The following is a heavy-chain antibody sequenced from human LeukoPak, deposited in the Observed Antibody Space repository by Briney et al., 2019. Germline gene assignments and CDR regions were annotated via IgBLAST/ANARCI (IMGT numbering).Heavy chain of an antibody. CDR2: ISWNSGSI. Sequence: PGRSLRLSCAASGFTFDDYAMHWVRQAPGKGLEPVSGISWNSGSIGYADSVKGRFTISRDNAKNSLYLQMNSLRAEDTALYYCAKDFTSIAVAGPSDYWGQGTLVTVSS. D-gene: IGHD6-19*01. CDR1: GFTFDDYA. J-gene: IGHJ4*02. CDR3: AKDFTSIAVAGPSDY. V-gene: IGHV3-9*01.